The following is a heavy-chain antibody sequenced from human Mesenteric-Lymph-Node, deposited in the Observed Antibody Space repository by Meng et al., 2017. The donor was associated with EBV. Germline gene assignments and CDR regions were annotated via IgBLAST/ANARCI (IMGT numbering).Heavy chain of an antibody. CDR3: ARRPTGIDY. Sequence: QVHLRTGGEGLLKPSAALAPTCAVNGGSLRGAYWNWTRQPPGKGLEWIGEIIHGGSPSYNPSLKSRVTISIDTSKNQLSLMLSSVTAADTAVYYCARRPTGIDYWGQGTLVTVSS. V-gene: IGHV4-34*12. D-gene: IGHD2-8*02. CDR1: GGSLRGAY. CDR2: IIHGGSP. J-gene: IGHJ4*02.